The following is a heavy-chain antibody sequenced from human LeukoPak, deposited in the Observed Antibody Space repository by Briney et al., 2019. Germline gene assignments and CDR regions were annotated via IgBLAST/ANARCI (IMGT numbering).Heavy chain of an antibody. J-gene: IGHJ6*02. CDR1: GYSFSSYG. CDR2: ISTTSSYI. V-gene: IGHV3-21*01. D-gene: IGHD3-22*01. Sequence: GGALRLSCAASGYSFSSYGKNWDRQAPRQGLEWVSSISTTSSYIYYADSVKGRFTISRDNAKNSLSLQMNSQGAEDTAVYYYARASGSYDKYFDVWGQGTTVTVSS. CDR3: ARASGSYDKYFDV.